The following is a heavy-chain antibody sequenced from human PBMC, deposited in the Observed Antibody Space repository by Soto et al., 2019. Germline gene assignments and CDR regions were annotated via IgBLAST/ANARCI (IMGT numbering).Heavy chain of an antibody. J-gene: IGHJ4*02. Sequence: QVQLVESGGGVVQPGTSLRLSCVGSGFTFRSYVIHWVRQAPGKGLELVALTSYDGSNNFYGDSVKGSFTISRHNSRNTVELQMESLTFEDTALYYCARWGTTGGLDVWGQGTLVSVYS. CDR1: GFTFRSYV. D-gene: IGHD3-16*01. CDR2: TSYDGSNN. CDR3: ARWGTTGGLDV. V-gene: IGHV3-33*05.